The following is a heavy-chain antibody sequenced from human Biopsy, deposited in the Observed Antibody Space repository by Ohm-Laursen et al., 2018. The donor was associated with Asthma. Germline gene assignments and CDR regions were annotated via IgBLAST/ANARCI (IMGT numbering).Heavy chain of an antibody. CDR1: GFTLTTYA. CDR2: ISYDGSTK. J-gene: IGHJ6*02. D-gene: IGHD3-10*01. Sequence: SLRLSCAASGFTLTTYAIHWVRQAPGKGLEWVAVISYDGSTKYSADSVKGRFIVSRDISKNILSLQMNSLRPEDTAVYYCARDVVWFSEVGGMDVWGQGTTVTVSS. V-gene: IGHV3-30*03. CDR3: ARDVVWFSEVGGMDV.